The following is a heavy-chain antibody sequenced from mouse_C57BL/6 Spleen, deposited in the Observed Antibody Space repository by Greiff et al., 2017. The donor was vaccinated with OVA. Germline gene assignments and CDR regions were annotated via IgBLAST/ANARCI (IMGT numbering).Heavy chain of an antibody. D-gene: IGHD1-1*02. CDR2: ISDGGSYT. Sequence: EVHLVESGGGFVKPGGSLKLSCAASGFTFSSYAMSWVRQTPEKRLEWVATISDGGSYTYYPDNVKGRFTISRDNAKNNLYLQMSHLKSEDTAMYYCARDGNYFDYWGQGTTLTVSS. J-gene: IGHJ2*01. CDR3: ARDGNYFDY. V-gene: IGHV5-4*01. CDR1: GFTFSSYA.